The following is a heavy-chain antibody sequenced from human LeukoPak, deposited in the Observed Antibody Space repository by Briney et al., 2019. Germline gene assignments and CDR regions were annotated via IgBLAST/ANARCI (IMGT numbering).Heavy chain of an antibody. Sequence: PSETLSLTCTVSGGSISSYDWSWIRQPPGKGLEWIGYIYYSGSTNYNPSLKSRVTISVDTSKNQFSLKLSSVTAADTAVYYCARGEYCSSTSCSAQDFDYWGQGTLVTVSS. CDR2: IYYSGST. J-gene: IGHJ4*02. CDR1: GGSISSYD. D-gene: IGHD2-2*01. V-gene: IGHV4-59*12. CDR3: ARGEYCSSTSCSAQDFDY.